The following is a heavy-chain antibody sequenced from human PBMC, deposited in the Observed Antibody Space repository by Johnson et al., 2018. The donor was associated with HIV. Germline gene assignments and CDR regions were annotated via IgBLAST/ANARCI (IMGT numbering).Heavy chain of an antibody. J-gene: IGHJ3*02. D-gene: IGHD3-22*01. V-gene: IGHV3-23*04. Sequence: MLLVESGGGLVQPGGSLRLSCAASGFTFSSYAMSWVRQAPGKGLEWVSAISGSGGSTYYADSVKGRFTISRDNAKNSLYLQMNSLRAEDTAVYYCARVYYYDSSGIDAFDIWGQGTMVTVSS. CDR1: GFTFSSYA. CDR2: ISGSGGST. CDR3: ARVYYYDSSGIDAFDI.